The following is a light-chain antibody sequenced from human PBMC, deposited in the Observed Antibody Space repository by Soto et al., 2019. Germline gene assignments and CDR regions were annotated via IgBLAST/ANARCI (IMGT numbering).Light chain of an antibody. CDR2: EVT. V-gene: IGLV2-23*02. CDR3: CSHAGGNTLV. Sequence: QSALTQPASVSGSPGQSITISCTGTSSDVGNYNLVSWHQQHPGKAPKLMIYEVTKRPSGVSNRFSGSKSGNTASLTISGLQVEDEADYYCCSHAGGNTLVFGGGTKLTVL. J-gene: IGLJ2*01. CDR1: SSDVGNYNL.